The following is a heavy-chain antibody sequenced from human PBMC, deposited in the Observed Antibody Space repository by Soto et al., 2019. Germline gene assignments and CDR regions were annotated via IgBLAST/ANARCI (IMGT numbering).Heavy chain of an antibody. CDR2: ISYDGSNK. V-gene: IGHV3-30*18. D-gene: IGHD3-10*01. CDR3: AKIPPRGLADYYGSGSYYRVGHGMDV. J-gene: IGHJ6*02. CDR1: GFTFSSYG. Sequence: QVQLVESGGGVVQPGRSLRLSCAASGFTFSSYGMHWVRQAPGKGLEWVAVISYDGSNKYYADSVKGRFTISRDNSKNTLYLQMNSLRAEDTAVYYWAKIPPRGLADYYGSGSYYRVGHGMDVWGQGTTVTVSS.